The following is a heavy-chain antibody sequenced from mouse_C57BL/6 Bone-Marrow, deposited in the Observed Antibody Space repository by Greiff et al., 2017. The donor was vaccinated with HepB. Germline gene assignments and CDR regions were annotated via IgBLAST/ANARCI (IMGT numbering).Heavy chain of an antibody. CDR3: TTNHYYGSSYSYYFDY. CDR2: IDPEDGDT. V-gene: IGHV14-1*01. CDR1: GFNIKDYY. J-gene: IGHJ2*01. D-gene: IGHD1-1*01. Sequence: EVQLKESGAELVRPGASVKLSCTASGFNIKDYYMHWVKQRPEQGLEWIGRIDPEDGDTEYAPKFQGKATMTADTSSNTAYLQLSSLTSEDTAVYYCTTNHYYGSSYSYYFDYWGQGTTLTVSS.